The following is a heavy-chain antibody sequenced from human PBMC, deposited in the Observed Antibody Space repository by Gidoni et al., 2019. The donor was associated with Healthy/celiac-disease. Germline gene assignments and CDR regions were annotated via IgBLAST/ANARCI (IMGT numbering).Heavy chain of an antibody. CDR1: GFPFSSYA. CDR2: ISYDGSNK. CDR3: ARVRVPAAIYYYGMDV. Sequence: QVQLVESGGGVVQPGRSLRLSCAASGFPFSSYAMHWVRQAPGKGLEWVAVISYDGSNKYYADSVKGRFTISRDNSKNTLYLQMNSLRAEDTAVYYCARVRVPAAIYYYGMDVWGQGTTVTVSS. J-gene: IGHJ6*02. D-gene: IGHD2-2*01. V-gene: IGHV3-30-3*01.